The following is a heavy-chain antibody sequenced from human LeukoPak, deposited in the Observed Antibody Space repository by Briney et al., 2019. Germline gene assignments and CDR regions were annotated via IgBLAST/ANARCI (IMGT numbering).Heavy chain of an antibody. CDR1: GGSISSGDYY. CDR2: IYYSGST. J-gene: IGHJ6*02. CDR3: ARLERQYYYYGMDV. Sequence: SETLSLTCTVSGGSISSGDYYWSWIRQHPGKGLQWIGSIYYSGSTNYNPSLKSRVTISVDTSKNQFSLKLSSVTAADTAVYYCARLERQYYYYGMDVWGQGTTVTVSS. V-gene: IGHV4-30-4*01.